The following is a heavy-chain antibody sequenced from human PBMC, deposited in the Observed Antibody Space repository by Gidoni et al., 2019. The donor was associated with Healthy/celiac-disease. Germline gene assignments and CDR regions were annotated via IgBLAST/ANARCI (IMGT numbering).Heavy chain of an antibody. CDR2: ISAYNGNT. Sequence: QVQLVQSGAEVKKPGASVTVPCKASGYTFTSYGISWVRQAPGQGLEWMGWISAYNGNTNYAQKPQGRVTMTTDTSTSTAYMELRSLRSDDTAVYYCARGAWAFGEPSPVDVWGQGTTVTVSS. CDR3: ARGAWAFGEPSPVDV. J-gene: IGHJ6*02. D-gene: IGHD3-10*01. CDR1: GYTFTSYG. V-gene: IGHV1-18*04.